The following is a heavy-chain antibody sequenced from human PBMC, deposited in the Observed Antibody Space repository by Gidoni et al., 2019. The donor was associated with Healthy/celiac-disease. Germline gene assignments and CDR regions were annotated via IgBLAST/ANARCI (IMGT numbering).Heavy chain of an antibody. D-gene: IGHD2-15*01. Sequence: QVPLVQSGAEVKKPGSSVTVSCHASLRPFCSYAISWVRQAPGQGLEWMGGIIPIFGTANYAQKFQGRVTITADESTSTAYMELSSLRSEDTAVYYCARDDGYCSGGSCWTFDYWGQGTLVTVSS. V-gene: IGHV1-69*01. CDR1: LRPFCSYA. CDR2: IIPIFGTA. CDR3: ARDDGYCSGGSCWTFDY. J-gene: IGHJ4*02.